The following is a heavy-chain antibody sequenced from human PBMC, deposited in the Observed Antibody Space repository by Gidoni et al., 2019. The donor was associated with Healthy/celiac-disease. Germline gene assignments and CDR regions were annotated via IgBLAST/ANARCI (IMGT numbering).Heavy chain of an antibody. J-gene: IGHJ4*02. V-gene: IGHV4-38-2*02. Sequence: QVQLQESVPVLVKPSETLSLTCTVSAYSISSGYYWGWIRQPPGKWLEWIGSNYHSGSTYYNPSLKSRVTISVDTSKNQFSLKLSSVTAADTAVYYCARELGIVVVPAAKDYWGQGTLVTVSS. CDR1: AYSISSGYY. D-gene: IGHD2-2*01. CDR3: ARELGIVVVPAAKDY. CDR2: NYHSGST.